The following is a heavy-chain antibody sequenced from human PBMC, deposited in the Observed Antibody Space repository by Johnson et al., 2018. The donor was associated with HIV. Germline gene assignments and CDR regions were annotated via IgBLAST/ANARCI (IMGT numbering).Heavy chain of an antibody. CDR3: ASDHYDSSGYYPEAFDI. V-gene: IGHV3-15*01. J-gene: IGHJ3*02. CDR2: IKSKTDGGTT. CDR1: GFTFSNAW. D-gene: IGHD3-22*01. Sequence: VQLVESGGGLVKPGGSLRLSCAASGFTFSNAWMSWVRQAPGKGLEWVGRIKSKTDGGTTDYAAPVQGRFTISRDNAKNSLYLQMNSLRAEDTAVYYCASDHYDSSGYYPEAFDIWGQGTMVTVSS.